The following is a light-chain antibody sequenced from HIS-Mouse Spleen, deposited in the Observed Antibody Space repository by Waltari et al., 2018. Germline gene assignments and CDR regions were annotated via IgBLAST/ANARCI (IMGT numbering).Light chain of an antibody. CDR3: QQLNSYPPT. V-gene: IGKV1-9*01. Sequence: DIQLTQSPSFLSASVGDRVTITSRASQGISSYLAGYQQKPGKAPKLLIYAASTLQSGVPSRFSGSGSGTEFTLTISSLQPEDFATYYCQQLNSYPPTFGQGTKVEIK. CDR2: AAS. J-gene: IGKJ1*01. CDR1: QGISSY.